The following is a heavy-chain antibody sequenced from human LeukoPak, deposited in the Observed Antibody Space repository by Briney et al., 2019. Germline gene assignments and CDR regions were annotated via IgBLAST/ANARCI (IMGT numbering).Heavy chain of an antibody. J-gene: IGHJ4*02. D-gene: IGHD6-13*01. Sequence: SETLSLTCTVSDGAITGYYWGWIRQPPGKGLEWIGHMLYSGNTNYNPSLKSRVTISVDTSMNHFSLKLNSVTAADTAVYYCTRGYSTSWTYYFDYWGQGALVTVSS. CDR2: MLYSGNT. CDR1: DGAITGYY. CDR3: TRGYSTSWTYYFDY. V-gene: IGHV4-59*01.